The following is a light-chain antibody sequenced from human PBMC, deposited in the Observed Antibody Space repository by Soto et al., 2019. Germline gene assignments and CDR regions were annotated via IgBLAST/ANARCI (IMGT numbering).Light chain of an antibody. J-gene: IGKJ2*01. CDR2: DAS. CDR1: QGIRNF. CDR3: QQYDSLPYT. V-gene: IGKV1-33*01. Sequence: DIQMTQSPSSLSASVGDRVTFTCQASQGIRNFLNWYQQKPGKAPKLLIYDASNLETGVPSRSSGSGSGTPVTFTISSLQPEDIATYHCQQYDSLPYTVGQGTKVEIK.